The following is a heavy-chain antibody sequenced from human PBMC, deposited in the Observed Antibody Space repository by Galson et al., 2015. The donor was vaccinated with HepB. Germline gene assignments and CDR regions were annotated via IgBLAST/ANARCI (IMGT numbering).Heavy chain of an antibody. CDR3: ASSRGGWYSGYFDH. CDR2: LTAGSDKT. J-gene: IGHJ4*02. Sequence: SVKVSCKASGYTFTTYAMHWVRQAPGQGLEWMGWLTAGSDKTKFSQKFQGRVTITRDTSASTVYMELSSLRSEDTAVYYCASSRGGWYSGYFDHWGQGTLVIVSS. V-gene: IGHV1-3*01. CDR1: GYTFTTYA. D-gene: IGHD6-19*01.